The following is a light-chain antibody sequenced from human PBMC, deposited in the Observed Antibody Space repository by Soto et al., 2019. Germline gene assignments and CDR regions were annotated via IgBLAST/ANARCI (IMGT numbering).Light chain of an antibody. V-gene: IGKV3-20*01. CDR3: QQYGSSPT. J-gene: IGKJ2*01. CDR2: AAS. CDR1: QSVSSYY. Sequence: EIVLTQSPGTLSLSPGERATLSCRASQSVSSYYLAWYQQKPGQAPRLLIYAASSRATGIPDRFSGSGSGTDFTLTISRLEPEDFAVSYCQQYGSSPTFGQGTKLEIK.